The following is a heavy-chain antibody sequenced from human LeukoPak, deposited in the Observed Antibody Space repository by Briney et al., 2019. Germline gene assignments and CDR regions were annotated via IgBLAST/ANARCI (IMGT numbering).Heavy chain of an antibody. CDR3: ARDSIAAAALGDAFDI. CDR1: GGTFSSYA. V-gene: IGHV1-69*01. D-gene: IGHD6-13*01. J-gene: IGHJ3*02. Sequence: SVKVSCKASGGTFSSYAISWVRQAPGQGLEWMGGIIPIFGTANYAQKFQGRVTITADESTSTAYMELSSLRSEDTAVYYCARDSIAAAALGDAFDIWGQGTMVTVSS. CDR2: IIPIFGTA.